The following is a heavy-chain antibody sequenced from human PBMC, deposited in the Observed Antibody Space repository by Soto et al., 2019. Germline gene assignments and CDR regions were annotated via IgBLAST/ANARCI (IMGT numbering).Heavy chain of an antibody. CDR3: ARVSGYYFLDY. CDR2: INAGNGNT. J-gene: IGHJ4*02. D-gene: IGHD5-12*01. CDR1: GYTFTNYA. V-gene: IGHV1-3*05. Sequence: QVQLVQSGAEEKKPGASVKVSCKASGYTFTNYAMHWVRQAPGQRLEWMGWINAGNGNTKYSQKFQGRVTITSDTSASTAYMELGSLRSEDTAVYYCARVSGYYFLDYWGQGTLVTVSS.